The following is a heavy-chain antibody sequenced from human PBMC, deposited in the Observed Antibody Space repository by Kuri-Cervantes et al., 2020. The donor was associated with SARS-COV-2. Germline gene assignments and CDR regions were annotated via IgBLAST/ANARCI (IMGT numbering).Heavy chain of an antibody. V-gene: IGHV1-69*13. CDR2: IIPIFGTA. CDR3: ATSSVVRKGYWFDP. D-gene: IGHD2-2*01. CDR1: GYTFTSYG. Sequence: SVKVSCKASGYTFTSYGISWVRQAPGQGLEWMGGIIPIFGTANYAQKFQGRVTITADESTSTAYMELSSLRSEDTAVYYCATSSVVRKGYWFDPWGQGNLVTSSS. J-gene: IGHJ5*02.